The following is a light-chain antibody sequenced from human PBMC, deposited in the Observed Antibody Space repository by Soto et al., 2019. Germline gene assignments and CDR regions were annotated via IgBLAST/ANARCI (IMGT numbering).Light chain of an antibody. CDR2: EVN. Sequence: QSALTRPAAVSESPGQSITISCPGTRSDVGGNNYVSWYQHHPGKAPNLILYEVNTRPSVVSGRFSGSKSGNTASLTISDLQAEDEADYYCSSYTTRTWVFGGGTQLTVL. CDR3: SSYTTRTWV. CDR1: RSDVGGNNY. J-gene: IGLJ3*02. V-gene: IGLV2-14*01.